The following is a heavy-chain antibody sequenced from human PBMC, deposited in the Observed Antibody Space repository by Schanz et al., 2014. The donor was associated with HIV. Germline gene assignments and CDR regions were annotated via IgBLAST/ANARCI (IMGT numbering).Heavy chain of an antibody. CDR3: AADSEWFGESPSAFDI. Sequence: QVPLVQSGAAVKKPGSSVKVSCKASGGTFSSYAISWVRQAPGQGLEWMGGIIPIFGTTNYAQKFQGRVTITADESTSTAYMELSSLRSEDTAVYYCAADSEWFGESPSAFDIWGQGTMVTVSS. J-gene: IGHJ3*02. D-gene: IGHD3-10*01. CDR1: GGTFSSYA. CDR2: IIPIFGTT. V-gene: IGHV1-69*01.